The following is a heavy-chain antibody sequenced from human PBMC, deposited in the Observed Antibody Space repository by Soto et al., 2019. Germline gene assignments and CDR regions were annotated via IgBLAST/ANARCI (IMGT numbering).Heavy chain of an antibody. J-gene: IGHJ4*02. V-gene: IGHV4-59*02. CDR2: IYNSGRY. Sequence: SETLSLTCTVCGGFVWGWLRQSPDKGLEWIGYIYNSGRYNYNPSLESRLTISIDTSQNQFSLRLASVTAADTAVYYCARTLPNRQLFDSCSQGTLVTVS. CDR3: ARTLPNRQLFDS. CDR1: GGFV. D-gene: IGHD1-1*01.